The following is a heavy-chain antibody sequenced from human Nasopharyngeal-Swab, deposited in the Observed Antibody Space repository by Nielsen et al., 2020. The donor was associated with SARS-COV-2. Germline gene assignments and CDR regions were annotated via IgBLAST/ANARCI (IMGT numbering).Heavy chain of an antibody. CDR1: GFTFSNAW. V-gene: IGHV3-15*01. Sequence: GGSLRLSCAASGFTFSNAWMNWVRQAPGKGLEWDGRIKSKTDGGTTDYAAPVKGRFTISRDDSKNTLYLQMNSLKTEDTAVYYCTTEYGDYNYYYYYVMDVWGQGTTVTVSS. CDR3: TTEYGDYNYYYYYVMDV. D-gene: IGHD4-17*01. CDR2: IKSKTDGGTT. J-gene: IGHJ6*02.